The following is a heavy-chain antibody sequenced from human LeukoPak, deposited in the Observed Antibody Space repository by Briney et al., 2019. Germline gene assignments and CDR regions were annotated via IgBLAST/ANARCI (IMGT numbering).Heavy chain of an antibody. CDR3: ARSDCSGGSCLFDY. D-gene: IGHD2-15*01. V-gene: IGHV4-59*08. Sequence: SETLSLTCTVSGGSISSYYWSWIRQPAGKGLEWIGHISYSGSTNYNPSLKSRVTISVDTSKNQFSLKLSSVTATDTAVFYCARSDCSGGSCLFDYWGQGTLVTVSS. J-gene: IGHJ4*02. CDR2: ISYSGST. CDR1: GGSISSYY.